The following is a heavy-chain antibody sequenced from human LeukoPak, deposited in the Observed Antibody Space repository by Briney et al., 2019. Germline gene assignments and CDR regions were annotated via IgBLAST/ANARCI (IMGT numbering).Heavy chain of an antibody. V-gene: IGHV4-34*01. Sequence: SETLSLTCAVYGGSFSGYYWSWIRQPPGKGLEWIGEINHSGSTNYNPSLKSRVTISVDTSKNQFSLKLSSVTAADTAVYYCARVANYYDSSGYYFGYFQHWGQGTLVTVSS. D-gene: IGHD3-22*01. CDR3: ARVANYYDSSGYYFGYFQH. CDR2: INHSGST. J-gene: IGHJ1*01. CDR1: GGSFSGYY.